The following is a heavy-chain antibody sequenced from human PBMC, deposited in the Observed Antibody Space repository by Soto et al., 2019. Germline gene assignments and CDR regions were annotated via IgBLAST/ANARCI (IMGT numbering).Heavy chain of an antibody. V-gene: IGHV4-34*01. D-gene: IGHD5-18*01. CDR1: GGSFSGYY. CDR3: ATIRGYSYGHTYYYYGMDV. Sequence: SETLSLTCAVYGGSFSGYYWSWIRQPPGKGLEWIGEINHSGSTNYNPSLKSRVTISVDTSKNQFSLKLSSVTAADTAMYYCATIRGYSYGHTYYYYGMDVWGQGTTVTVSS. J-gene: IGHJ6*02. CDR2: INHSGST.